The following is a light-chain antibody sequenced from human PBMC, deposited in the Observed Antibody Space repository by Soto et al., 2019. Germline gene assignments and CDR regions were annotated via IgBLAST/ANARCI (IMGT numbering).Light chain of an antibody. CDR2: KAS. CDR3: HQYGTSPRT. Sequence: DIQMTQSPSTLPASVGDRVTITCRANQSISTWLAWYQQKPGKAPNLLIYKASRLETGVPSRFSGSGSGTDFNLTVSRLAPEDFAVYYCHQYGTSPRTFGQGTKVDIK. J-gene: IGKJ1*01. V-gene: IGKV1-5*03. CDR1: QSISTW.